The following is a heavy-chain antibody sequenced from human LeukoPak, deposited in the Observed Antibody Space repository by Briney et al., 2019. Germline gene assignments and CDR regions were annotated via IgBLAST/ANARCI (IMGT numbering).Heavy chain of an antibody. V-gene: IGHV4-38-2*02. D-gene: IGHD2/OR15-2a*01. Sequence: PSETLSLTCSVSDYPISSGHFWGWIRQPPGKGLEWIATISHDGSTYFNPSLKSRVIVSVDTSKNQFSLNLTSVNAADTAVHYCAREHCAGGYCYFLDYWGQGTLVTVSS. J-gene: IGHJ4*02. CDR1: DYPISSGHF. CDR2: ISHDGST. CDR3: AREHCAGGYCYFLDY.